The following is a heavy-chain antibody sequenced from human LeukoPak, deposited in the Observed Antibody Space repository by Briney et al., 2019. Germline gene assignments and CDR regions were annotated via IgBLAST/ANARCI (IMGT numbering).Heavy chain of an antibody. CDR2: INSDGSTT. CDR1: GFTFSTYW. V-gene: IGHV3-74*01. CDR3: ARGRSYGSGIYYGMDV. J-gene: IGHJ6*02. D-gene: IGHD3-10*01. Sequence: GGSLRPSCAASGFTFSTYWMHWVRQAPGKGLVWVSRINSDGSTTSQADSVKGRFTISRDNAKNTLYLQMNSLRAEDTAVYYCARGRSYGSGIYYGMDVWGQGTTVTVSS.